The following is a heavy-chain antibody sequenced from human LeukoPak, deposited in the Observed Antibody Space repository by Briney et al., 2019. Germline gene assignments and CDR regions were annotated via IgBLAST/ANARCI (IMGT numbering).Heavy chain of an antibody. J-gene: IGHJ3*02. CDR1: GFTFSSYD. CDR2: IGTAGDT. D-gene: IGHD2/OR15-2a*01. V-gene: IGHV3-13*01. Sequence: RAGGPLRLSCAASGFTFSSYDMHWVRQATGKGLEWVSAIGTAGDTYYPGSVKGRFTISRENAKNSLYLQMNSLRAGDTAVYYCARVSRYYGAFDIWGQGTMVTVSS. CDR3: ARVSRYYGAFDI.